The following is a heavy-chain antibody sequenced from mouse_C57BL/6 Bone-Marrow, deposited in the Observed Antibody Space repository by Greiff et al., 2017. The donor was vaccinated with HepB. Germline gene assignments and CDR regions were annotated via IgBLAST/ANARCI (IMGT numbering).Heavy chain of an antibody. J-gene: IGHJ3*01. Sequence: DVKLVESGGGLVKPGGSLKLSCAASGFTFSSYTMSWVRQTPEKRLEWVATISGGGGNTYYPDSVKGRFTISRDNAKNTLYLQMSSLRSEDTALYYCARHGYDGFAYWGQGTLVTVSA. V-gene: IGHV5-9*01. CDR2: ISGGGGNT. D-gene: IGHD2-2*01. CDR1: GFTFSSYT. CDR3: ARHGYDGFAY.